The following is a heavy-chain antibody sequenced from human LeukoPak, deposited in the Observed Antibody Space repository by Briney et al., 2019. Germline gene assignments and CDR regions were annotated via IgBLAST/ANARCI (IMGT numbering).Heavy chain of an antibody. CDR3: ARHSATAIRGLDY. CDR2: IYHSGST. Sequence: PSETLSLTCAVSGGSISSSNWWSWVRQPPGKGLEWIGEIYHSGSTNYNPSLKSRVTISVDKSKNQFSLKLSSVTAADTAVYYCARHSATAIRGLDYWGQGTLVTVSS. V-gene: IGHV4-4*02. J-gene: IGHJ4*02. CDR1: GGSISSSNW. D-gene: IGHD2-2*02.